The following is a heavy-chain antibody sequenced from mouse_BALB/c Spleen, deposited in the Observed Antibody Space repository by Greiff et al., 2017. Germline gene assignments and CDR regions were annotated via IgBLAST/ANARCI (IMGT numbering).Heavy chain of an antibody. D-gene: IGHD1-1*01. CDR3: ASSYYGSGGYYFDY. V-gene: IGHV5-9*03. J-gene: IGHJ2*01. CDR1: GFTFSSYT. Sequence: DVHLVESGGGLVKPGGSLKLSCAASGFTFSSYTMSWVRQTPEKRLEWVATISSGGGNTYYPDSVKGRFTISRDNAKNNLYLQMSSLRSEDTALYYCASSYYGSGGYYFDYWGQGTTLTVSS. CDR2: ISSGGGNT.